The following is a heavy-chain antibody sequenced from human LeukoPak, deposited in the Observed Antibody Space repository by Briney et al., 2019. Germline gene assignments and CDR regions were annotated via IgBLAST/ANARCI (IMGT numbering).Heavy chain of an antibody. J-gene: IGHJ4*02. Sequence: PSETLSLTCTVSGGSISSYYWSWIRQPPGKGLEWVSVIYSGGSTYYADSVKGRFTISRDNSKNTLYLQMNSLRAEDTAVYYCASSYFRGGHGLFSFDYWGQGTLVTVSS. CDR2: IYSGGST. CDR3: ASSYFRGGHGLFSFDY. D-gene: IGHD3-10*02. V-gene: IGHV3-53*01. CDR1: GGSISSYY.